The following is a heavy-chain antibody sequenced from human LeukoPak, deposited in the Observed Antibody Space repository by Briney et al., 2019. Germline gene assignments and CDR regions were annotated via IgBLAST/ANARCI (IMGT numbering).Heavy chain of an antibody. J-gene: IGHJ4*02. Sequence: GGSLRLSCSASGFTFRSYVMFWVRQAPGKGPEYVSVIGREGVNTYHADSVKCRFIITRDNSKNTLSLHMSSLGPEDTAVYYCVKAQGGSSSWYNFDHWGQGTLVTVSS. CDR3: VKAQGGSSSWYNFDH. CDR1: GFTFRSYV. CDR2: IGREGVNT. V-gene: IGHV3-64D*09. D-gene: IGHD2-2*01.